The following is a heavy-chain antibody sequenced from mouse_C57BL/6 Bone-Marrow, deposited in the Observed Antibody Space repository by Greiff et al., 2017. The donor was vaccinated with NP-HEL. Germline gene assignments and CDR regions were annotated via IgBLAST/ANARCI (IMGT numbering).Heavy chain of an antibody. CDR1: GYTFTSYW. J-gene: IGHJ3*01. D-gene: IGHD2-2*01. Sequence: QVQLQQPGAELVRPGPSVKLSCKASGYTFTSYWMHWVRQRPGQGLEWIGVIDPSDSYTNYNQKFKGKATLTVDTSSSTAYMQLGSLTSEDSAVYYCALYGYPAWVAYWGQGTLVTVSA. V-gene: IGHV1-59*01. CDR3: ALYGYPAWVAY. CDR2: IDPSDSYT.